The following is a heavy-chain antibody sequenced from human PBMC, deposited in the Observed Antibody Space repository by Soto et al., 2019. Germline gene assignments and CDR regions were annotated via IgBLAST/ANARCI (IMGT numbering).Heavy chain of an antibody. CDR3: ARHAGPWGAFDI. D-gene: IGHD7-27*01. J-gene: IGHJ3*02. CDR1: GGSMSTYY. Sequence: QVQLQESGPGLVRPSETLSLTCAVSGGSMSTYYWSWSQQPPGKGLEWIGYLYYSGTTNSNTSLKRRLTISVDTSKNQCSLKRTSVTAPDTTLYYCARHAGPWGAFDIGGQGTMVTVSS. V-gene: IGHV4-59*08. CDR2: LYYSGTT.